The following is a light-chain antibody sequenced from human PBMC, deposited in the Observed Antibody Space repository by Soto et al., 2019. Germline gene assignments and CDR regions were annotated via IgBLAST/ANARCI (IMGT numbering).Light chain of an antibody. Sequence: QSVLTQSPSASASLGASVKLTCTLSSGHSSYAIAWHQQQPEKGPRYLMKLNSDGSHSKGDGIPDRFSGSSSGPERYLTISSLQSEDEADYYCQTWGTGIVVFGGGTKLTVL. CDR2: LNSDGSH. CDR1: SGHSSYA. J-gene: IGLJ2*01. CDR3: QTWGTGIVV. V-gene: IGLV4-69*01.